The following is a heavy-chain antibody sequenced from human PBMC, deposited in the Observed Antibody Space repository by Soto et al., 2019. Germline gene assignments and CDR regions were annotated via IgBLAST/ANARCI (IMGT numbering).Heavy chain of an antibody. CDR3: ERDIKELRFLEWLPIPPPNSSYGMDV. Sequence: PVGSLRLSCAASGFTFSDYYMSWIRQAPGKGLEWVSYISSSSSYTNYADSVKGRFTISRDNAKNSLYLQMNSLRAEDTAVYYCERDIKELRFLEWLPIPPPNSSYGMDVWGQGTTVTVSS. V-gene: IGHV3-11*06. CDR1: GFTFSDYY. J-gene: IGHJ6*02. CDR2: ISSSSSYT. D-gene: IGHD3-3*01.